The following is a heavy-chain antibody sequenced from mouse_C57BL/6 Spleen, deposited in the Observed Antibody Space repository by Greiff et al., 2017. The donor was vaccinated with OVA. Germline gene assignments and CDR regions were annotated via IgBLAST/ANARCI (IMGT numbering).Heavy chain of an antibody. J-gene: IGHJ4*01. CDR3: ARSGYGSSPYYAMDY. V-gene: IGHV1-53*01. Sequence: VQLQQPGTELVKPGASVKLSCKASGYTFTSYWMHWVKQRPGQGLEWIGNINPSNGGTNYNEKFKSKATLTVDKSSSTAYMQLSSLTSEDSAVYYCARSGYGSSPYYAMDYWGQGTSVTVSS. D-gene: IGHD1-1*01. CDR2: INPSNGGT. CDR1: GYTFTSYW.